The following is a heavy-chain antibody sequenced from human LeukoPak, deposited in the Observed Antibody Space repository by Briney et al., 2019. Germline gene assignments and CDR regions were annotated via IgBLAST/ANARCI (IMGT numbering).Heavy chain of an antibody. Sequence: GASVKVSCKVSGYTLTELSMHWVRQAPGKGLEWMGGFDPEDGETIYAQKFQGRVTMTEDTSTDTAYMELSSLRSEDTAVYYCATNHGGTVHYYYGMDVWGKGTTVTVSS. V-gene: IGHV1-24*01. CDR1: GYTLTELS. CDR3: ATNHGGTVHYYYGMDV. J-gene: IGHJ6*04. CDR2: FDPEDGET. D-gene: IGHD3-16*01.